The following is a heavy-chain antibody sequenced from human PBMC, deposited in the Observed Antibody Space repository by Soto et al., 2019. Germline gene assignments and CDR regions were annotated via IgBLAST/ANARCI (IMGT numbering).Heavy chain of an antibody. V-gene: IGHV4-59*01. D-gene: IGHD4-17*01. CDR3: ARGGDYRNYYYYGMDV. J-gene: IGHJ6*02. Sequence: SETLSLTCTVSGGSISSYYWSWIRQPPGKGLEWIGYIYYSGSTNYNPSLKSRVTISVDTSENQFSLKLSSVTAADTAVYYCARGGDYRNYYYYGMDVWGQGTTVTVSS. CDR1: GGSISSYY. CDR2: IYYSGST.